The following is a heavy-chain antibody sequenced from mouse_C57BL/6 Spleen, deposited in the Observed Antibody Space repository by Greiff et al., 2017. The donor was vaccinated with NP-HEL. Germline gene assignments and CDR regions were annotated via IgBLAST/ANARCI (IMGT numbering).Heavy chain of an antibody. J-gene: IGHJ2*01. CDR2: INYDGSST. D-gene: IGHD2-1*01. V-gene: IGHV5-16*01. CDR1: GFTFSDYY. CDR3: AREKGYYGNHFLDY. Sequence: EVQRVESEGGLVQPGSSMKLSCTASGFTFSDYYMAWVRQVPEKGLEWVANINYDGSSTYYLDSLKSRFIISRDNAKNILYLQMSSLKSEDTATYYCAREKGYYGNHFLDYWGQGTTLTVSS.